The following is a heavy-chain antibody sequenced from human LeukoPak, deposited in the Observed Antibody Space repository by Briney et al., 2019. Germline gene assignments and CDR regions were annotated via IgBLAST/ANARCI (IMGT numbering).Heavy chain of an antibody. CDR3: ARRFYGRYDYYSMDV. CDR2: ISWNSGSI. CDR1: GFTFSIYG. J-gene: IGHJ6*03. Sequence: GGSLRLSCAASGFTFSIYGMNWVRQAPGKGLEWVSGISWNSGSIGYADSVKGRFTISRDNAKNSLYLQMNSLRAEDTAVYYCARRFYGRYDYYSMDVWGKGTTVTVSS. D-gene: IGHD4-17*01. V-gene: IGHV3-9*01.